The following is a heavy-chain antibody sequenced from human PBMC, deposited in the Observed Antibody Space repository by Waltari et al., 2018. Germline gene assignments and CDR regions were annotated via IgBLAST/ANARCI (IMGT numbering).Heavy chain of an antibody. J-gene: IGHJ6*02. CDR1: GYNFIDYG. Sequence: QVQLVQSGGEVKKPGATAKVSCKASGYNFIDYGINWVRQAPGQGLEWLGWVSPNNDNTNYAQKDQGRVTMTADTSTRTAYMVLRSLTSDDAAIYYCARGVFYTKYGFKSHFYGLDVWGQGTTITVSS. CDR2: VSPNNDNT. CDR3: ARGVFYTKYGFKSHFYGLDV. D-gene: IGHD4-4*01. V-gene: IGHV1-18*01.